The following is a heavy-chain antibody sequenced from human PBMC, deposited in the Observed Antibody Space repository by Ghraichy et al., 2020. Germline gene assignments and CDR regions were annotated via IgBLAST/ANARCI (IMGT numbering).Heavy chain of an antibody. J-gene: IGHJ4*02. CDR3: ARVGSCSGGNWYGFDY. V-gene: IGHV3-48*02. CDR2: INGGSGTI. CDR1: EFSFSIYS. Sequence: GGSLRLSCVASEFSFSIYSMSWVRQAPGKGLDWVSYINGGSGTIYYSDSVKGRFTISRDNAKNSLYLQMSSLRDEDTAVYYCARVGSCSGGNWYGFDYWGQGIRVTVSS. D-gene: IGHD2-15*01.